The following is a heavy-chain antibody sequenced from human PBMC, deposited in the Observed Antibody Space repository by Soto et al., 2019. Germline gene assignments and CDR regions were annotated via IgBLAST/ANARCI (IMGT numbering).Heavy chain of an antibody. CDR3: ARDYPVPAAMTPSDYYGMDV. V-gene: IGHV3-21*01. J-gene: IGHJ6*02. Sequence: KTGGSLRLSCAASGFTFSSYSMNWVRQAPGKGLEWVSSISSSSSYIYYADSVKGRFTISRDNAKNSLYLQMNSLRAEDTAVYYCARDYPVPAAMTPSDYYGMDVWGQGTTVTVSS. CDR1: GFTFSSYS. CDR2: ISSSSSYI. D-gene: IGHD2-2*01.